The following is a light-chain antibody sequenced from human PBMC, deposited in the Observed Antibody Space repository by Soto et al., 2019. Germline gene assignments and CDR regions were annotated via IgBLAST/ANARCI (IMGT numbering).Light chain of an antibody. CDR3: QQSHSTPRT. V-gene: IGKV1-39*01. CDR1: QSISSY. Sequence: DIQMTQYPSSLSASVGDRVTITCRASQSISSYLNWYQQKPGKAPKLLIYAASSLQSGVPSRFSGSGSGTDFTLTISSLQPEDFATYYCQQSHSTPRTFGQGTKVAIK. J-gene: IGKJ1*01. CDR2: AAS.